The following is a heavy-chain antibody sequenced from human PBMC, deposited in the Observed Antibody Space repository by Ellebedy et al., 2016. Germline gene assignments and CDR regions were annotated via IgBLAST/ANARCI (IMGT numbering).Heavy chain of an antibody. CDR3: ARQGAGGNDY. V-gene: IGHV1-69*13. CDR2: IIPIFGTA. Sequence: ASVKVSCKASGYTFTSYGISWVRQAPGQGLEWMGGIIPIFGTANYAQKFQGRVTITADESTSTAYMELSSLRSEDTAVYYCARQGAGGNDYWGQGTLVTVSS. J-gene: IGHJ4*02. CDR1: GYTFTSYG. D-gene: IGHD4-23*01.